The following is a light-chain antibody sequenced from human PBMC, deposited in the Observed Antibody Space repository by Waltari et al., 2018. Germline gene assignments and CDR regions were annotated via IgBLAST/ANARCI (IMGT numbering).Light chain of an antibody. Sequence: DIEMTQSPVSLAVSLGARATINCKSSQSVFHRSNNKNFLAWYQHKVGKPPKLLISWASARESGVSDRFRGSGSGTDFTLTIRNLQAEDVAVYYCQQYFSSPPTFGQGTKVEIK. CDR1: QSVFHRSNNKNF. V-gene: IGKV4-1*01. J-gene: IGKJ1*01. CDR2: WAS. CDR3: QQYFSSPPT.